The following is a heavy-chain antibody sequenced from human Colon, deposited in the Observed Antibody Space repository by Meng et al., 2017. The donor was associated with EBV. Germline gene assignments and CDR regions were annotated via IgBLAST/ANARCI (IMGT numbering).Heavy chain of an antibody. Sequence: RLHVLGPGLCDPAGTLSPTCSVSGGSISTSDWWSWVRQPPGKGLEWIGEIYRGGGTNYNPSFKSRVTISVDTSNNHFSLKLSYVTAADTAVYYCARVRVIPAAVGFDYWGQGTLVTVSS. CDR3: ARVRVIPAAVGFDY. J-gene: IGHJ4*02. D-gene: IGHD2-2*01. CDR2: IYRGGGT. V-gene: IGHV4-4*02. CDR1: GGSISTSDW.